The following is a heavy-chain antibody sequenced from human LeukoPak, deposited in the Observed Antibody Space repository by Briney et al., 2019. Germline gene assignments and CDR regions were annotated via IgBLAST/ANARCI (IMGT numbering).Heavy chain of an antibody. D-gene: IGHD6-6*01. CDR1: GDSMNGLS. CDR3: ARGVRVGFSSYYFDY. V-gene: IGHV4-59*11. CDR2: IYDTGNT. Sequence: ETLSLTCTVAGDSMNGLSWSWIRQSPGKGLEWMAYIYDTGNTNTSPPLKSGVTLSVGPSKKQFSLRLSSATAADTAVYYCARGVRVGFSSYYFDYWGQGTMLTVSS. J-gene: IGHJ4*02.